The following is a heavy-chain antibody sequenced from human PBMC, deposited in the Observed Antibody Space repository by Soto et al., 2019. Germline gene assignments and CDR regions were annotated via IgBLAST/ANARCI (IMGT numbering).Heavy chain of an antibody. CDR2: ISDDGSNT. D-gene: IGHD3-3*01. V-gene: IGHV3-30-3*01. J-gene: IGHJ4*02. Sequence: QVQLVESGGGVVQPGRSLRLSCAASGFTVSRHTMHWVRQAPGKGLEWVSAISDDGSNTYYAYSVKGRFTISRDNSKNTLNLQMNRLSSEDTAVHHCAREVYYDFWSWFNTHPNYLDDWGQGTLVTVSS. CDR1: GFTVSRHT. CDR3: AREVYYDFWSWFNTHPNYLDD.